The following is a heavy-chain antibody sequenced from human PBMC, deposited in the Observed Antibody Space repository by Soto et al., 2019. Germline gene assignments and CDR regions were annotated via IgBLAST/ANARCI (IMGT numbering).Heavy chain of an antibody. CDR2: IKEEGTEQ. Sequence: GGSLRLSCAVSGFRFSGYWVRWVRQAPGKGPEWVANIKEEGTEQHYVESVKGRFTISRDNSENSLFLQMNNLRAGESAIYYCAITTSTVSYWFDPWGQGTQVTVSS. CDR3: AITTSTVSYWFDP. CDR1: GFRFSGYW. V-gene: IGHV3-7*03. D-gene: IGHD4-4*01. J-gene: IGHJ5*02.